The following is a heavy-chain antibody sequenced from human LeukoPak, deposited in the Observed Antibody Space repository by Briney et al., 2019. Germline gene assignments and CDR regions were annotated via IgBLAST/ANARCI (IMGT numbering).Heavy chain of an antibody. V-gene: IGHV3-23*01. Sequence: PGGSLKLSCAASGFTFVSYAMSWVRQAPGKGLEWVSAISGSGGSTYYADSVKGRFTISRDNSKNTLYLQMNSLRAEDTAVYYCAKEPYGDYGDYEAFDIWGQGTMVTVSS. CDR1: GFTFVSYA. CDR3: AKEPYGDYGDYEAFDI. J-gene: IGHJ3*02. D-gene: IGHD4-17*01. CDR2: ISGSGGST.